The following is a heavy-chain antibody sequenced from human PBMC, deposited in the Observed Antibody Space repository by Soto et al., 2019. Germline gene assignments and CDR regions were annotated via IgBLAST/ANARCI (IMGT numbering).Heavy chain of an antibody. CDR2: ISPYNGKT. D-gene: IGHD4-17*01. CDR1: GYTFTDYG. Sequence: ASLKVSCKTSGYTFTDYGISWLRQAPVQGLEWMGWISPYNGKTNYIQEFQDRVTITTDTSSTTVYMDLRTLKSDDTAIYFCARADYGDTKIYSFDHWGQGTLVTVSS. CDR3: ARADYGDTKIYSFDH. V-gene: IGHV1-18*01. J-gene: IGHJ4*02.